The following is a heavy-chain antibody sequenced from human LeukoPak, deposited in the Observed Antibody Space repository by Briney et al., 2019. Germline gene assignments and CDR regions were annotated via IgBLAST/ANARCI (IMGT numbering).Heavy chain of an antibody. D-gene: IGHD3-22*01. CDR3: ARATYYYDSNTPYGYFDY. J-gene: IGHJ4*02. V-gene: IGHV1-69*05. CDR1: GGTFSSYA. CDR2: IIPIFGTA. Sequence: GASVKVSCKASGGTFSSYAISWVRQAPGQGLEWMGGIIPIFGTANYAQKFQGRVTITTDESTNTAYMELSSLRSEDTAVYYCARATYYYDSNTPYGYFDYWGQGTLVTVSS.